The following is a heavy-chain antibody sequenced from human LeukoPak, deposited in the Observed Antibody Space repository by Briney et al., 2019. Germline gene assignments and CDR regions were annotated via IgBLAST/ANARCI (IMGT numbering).Heavy chain of an antibody. CDR3: TAGPSYDSSGYPWD. CDR1: GFTFSNSW. CDR2: VRTKPNDYAT. V-gene: IGHV3-73*01. Sequence: GGSLRLSCTASGFTFSNSWMNWVRQASGKGLEWVGRVRTKPNDYATAYAASVEGRFTISRDDSTNTAYLQMNSLKTEDTAVYYCTAGPSYDSSGYPWDWGQGTLVTVSS. D-gene: IGHD3-22*01. J-gene: IGHJ4*02.